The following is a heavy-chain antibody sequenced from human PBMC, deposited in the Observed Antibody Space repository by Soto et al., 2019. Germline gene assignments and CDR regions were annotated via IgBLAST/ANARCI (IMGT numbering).Heavy chain of an antibody. J-gene: IGHJ4*02. Sequence: SVKVSCKASGATLNTFINYGITWVRQAPGQGLEWMGGIIPVFGTPHYAQKFQGRVTITADESTSTAYMELSSLRSEDTAVYYCARAVRDGYNDYWGQGTLVTVSS. CDR2: IIPVFGTP. CDR3: ARAVRDGYNDY. V-gene: IGHV1-69*13. D-gene: IGHD5-12*01. CDR1: GATLNTFINYG.